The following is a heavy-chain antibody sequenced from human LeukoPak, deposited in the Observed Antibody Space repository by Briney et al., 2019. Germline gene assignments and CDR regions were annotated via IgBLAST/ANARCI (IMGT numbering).Heavy chain of an antibody. CDR1: GGSFSGYY. Sequence: XETLSLTCAVYGGSFSGYYWSWIRQPPGKGLEGIGEINHSGRTNYNPSLKSPVTISVDTSKNQFSLKLSSVTAADTAVYYCARRLPPSVNSGQTHRSPTRYFDYWGQGTLVTVSS. CDR2: INHSGRT. CDR3: ARRLPPSVNSGQTHRSPTRYFDY. J-gene: IGHJ4*02. V-gene: IGHV4-34*01. D-gene: IGHD4-23*01.